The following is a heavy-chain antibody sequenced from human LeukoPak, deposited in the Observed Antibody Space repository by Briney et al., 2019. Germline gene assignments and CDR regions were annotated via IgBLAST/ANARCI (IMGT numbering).Heavy chain of an antibody. CDR1: GYSISSGYY. CDR3: ARVSSRRPATHPIDY. Sequence: SETLSLTCTVSGYSISSGYYWGWIRQPPGKGLEWIGSIYHSGSTYYNPSLKSRVTISVDTSKNQFSLKLSSVTAADTAVYYCARVSSRRPATHPIDYWGQGTLVTVSS. J-gene: IGHJ4*02. CDR2: IYHSGST. D-gene: IGHD1-1*01. V-gene: IGHV4-38-2*02.